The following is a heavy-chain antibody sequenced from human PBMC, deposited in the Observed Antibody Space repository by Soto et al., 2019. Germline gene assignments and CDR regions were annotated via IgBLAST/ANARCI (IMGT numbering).Heavy chain of an antibody. D-gene: IGHD4-17*01. J-gene: IGHJ5*02. V-gene: IGHV4-34*01. CDR3: ARVCVRDGDYGVSRFDP. CDR2: INHSGTT. Sequence: QVQLQQWGAGLLKPSETLSLTCAVYGGSFSGYYWGWIRQPPGKGLEWIGEINHSGTTKYNPYLKSRVTISVDTSKDQFSLKLSSVTAADTAVYYCARVCVRDGDYGVSRFDPRGQGTLVTVSS. CDR1: GGSFSGYY.